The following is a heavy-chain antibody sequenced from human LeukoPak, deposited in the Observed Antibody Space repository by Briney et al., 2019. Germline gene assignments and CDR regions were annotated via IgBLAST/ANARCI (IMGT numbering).Heavy chain of an antibody. Sequence: SETLSLTCTVSGYSISSGYYWGWIRQPPGKGLEWIGTIRHSGTTYYNPSLKSRVTISIDSSKNQFSLRLTSVTAADTAVVYCARAEGEIYRRWGSNNWFDPWGQGALVTVS. V-gene: IGHV4-38-2*02. CDR3: ARAEGEIYRRWGSNNWFDP. D-gene: IGHD3-16*01. J-gene: IGHJ5*02. CDR1: GYSISSGYY. CDR2: IRHSGTT.